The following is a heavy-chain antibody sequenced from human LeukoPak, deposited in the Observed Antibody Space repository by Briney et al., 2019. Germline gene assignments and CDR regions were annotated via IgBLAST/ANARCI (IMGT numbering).Heavy chain of an antibody. V-gene: IGHV1-46*01. CDR1: GYTFTSYY. CDR2: INPSGGST. CDR3: ARDNSVEDTAWWFDP. Sequence: ASVKVSCKASGYTFTSYYMHWVRQAPGQGLEWMGIINPSGGSTSYAQKFQGRVTITRDMSTSTDYMELSSLRSEDTAVYYCARDNSVEDTAWWFDPWGQGTLVTVSS. D-gene: IGHD4-23*01. J-gene: IGHJ5*02.